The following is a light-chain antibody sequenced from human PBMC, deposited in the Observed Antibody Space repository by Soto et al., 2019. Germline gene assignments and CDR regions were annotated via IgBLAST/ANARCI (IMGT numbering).Light chain of an antibody. CDR2: EVS. CDR1: STDVGDYNY. Sequence: QSALTQPASVSGSPGQSITISCTGTSTDVGDYNYVSWYQQHPGKAPKLMIYEVSHRPSGVSNRFSGSKSGDTASLTISGLQAEDEADYYSNSYTRSNTWVFGGGTKVTVL. CDR3: NSYTRSNTWV. J-gene: IGLJ3*02. V-gene: IGLV2-14*03.